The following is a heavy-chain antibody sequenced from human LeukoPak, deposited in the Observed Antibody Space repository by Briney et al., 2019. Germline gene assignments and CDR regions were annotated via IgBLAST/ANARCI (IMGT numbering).Heavy chain of an antibody. J-gene: IGHJ5*02. CDR2: INPNSGGT. CDR1: GYTFTGYY. Sequence: ASVKVSCKASGYTFTGYYMHWVRQAPGQGLEWMGWINPNSGGTNYAQKFQGRVTMTRDTSISTAYMELSRLRSDDTAVYYCARDYTALAYCGGDCYSAGFDPWGQGTLVTVSS. D-gene: IGHD2-21*02. V-gene: IGHV1-2*02. CDR3: ARDYTALAYCGGDCYSAGFDP.